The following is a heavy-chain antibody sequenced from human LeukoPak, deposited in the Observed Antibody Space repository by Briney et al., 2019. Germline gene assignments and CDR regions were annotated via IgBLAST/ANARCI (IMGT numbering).Heavy chain of an antibody. D-gene: IGHD2-21*01. Sequence: PGGSLRLSCAASGFTFSSYAMHWVRQAPGKGLEWVAVISYDGSNKYYADSVKGRFTISRDNSKNTLYLQMNSLRAEDTAVYYCARGAIVVAPAEYFQHWGQGTLVTVSS. CDR2: ISYDGSNK. J-gene: IGHJ1*01. CDR3: ARGAIVVAPAEYFQH. V-gene: IGHV3-30-3*01. CDR1: GFTFSSYA.